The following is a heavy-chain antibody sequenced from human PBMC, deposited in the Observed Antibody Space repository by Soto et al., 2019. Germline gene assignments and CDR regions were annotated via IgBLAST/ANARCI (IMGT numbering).Heavy chain of an antibody. CDR3: ARGGGSGWHYGEYYFDY. D-gene: IGHD6-19*01. V-gene: IGHV3-33*01. J-gene: IGHJ4*02. Sequence: QVQLVESGGGVVQPGRSLRLSCAASGFTFSSYGMHWVRQAPGKGLEWVAVIWYDGSNKYYADSVKGRFTISRDNSKNTLYLQMNSLRAEDTAVYYCARGGGSGWHYGEYYFDYWGQGTLVTVSS. CDR2: IWYDGSNK. CDR1: GFTFSSYG.